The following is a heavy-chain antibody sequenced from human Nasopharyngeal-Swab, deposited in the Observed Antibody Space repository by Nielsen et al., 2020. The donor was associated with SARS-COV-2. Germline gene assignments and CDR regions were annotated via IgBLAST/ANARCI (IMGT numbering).Heavy chain of an antibody. V-gene: IGHV3-21*01. D-gene: IGHD3-10*01. J-gene: IGHJ3*01. Sequence: GESLKISCAASGFTFNLFTLNWVRQAPGKGLEWVSAISSTGDYIYYAASVKGRFTVSRDNAKNSVYLQMNSVRAEDTAVYYCARGSSVHAFDVWGQGTEVTVSS. CDR3: ARGSSVHAFDV. CDR1: GFTFNLFT. CDR2: ISSTGDYI.